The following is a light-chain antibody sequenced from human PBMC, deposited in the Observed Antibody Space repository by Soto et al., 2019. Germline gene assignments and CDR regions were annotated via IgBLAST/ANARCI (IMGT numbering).Light chain of an antibody. CDR3: HQYGLLPRHP. Sequence: EIVLTQSPVTLSLSPGESATLSCRASESVNSNYFAWYQQKPGQAPRLLIFGASSRATGIPNRFSGSGSGTDFTLTISGLEPEDFAVYYCHQYGLLPRHPFGQGTKLEIK. CDR2: GAS. J-gene: IGKJ2*01. CDR1: ESVNSNY. V-gene: IGKV3-20*01.